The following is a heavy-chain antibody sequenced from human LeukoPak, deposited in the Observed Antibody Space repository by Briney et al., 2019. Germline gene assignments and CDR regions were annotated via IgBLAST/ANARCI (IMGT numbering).Heavy chain of an antibody. D-gene: IGHD6-19*01. CDR3: ARGASSGWYQRPFDY. CDR1: GGSISSSSSY. V-gene: IGHV4-39*07. J-gene: IGHJ4*02. CDR2: IYYSGST. Sequence: PSETLSLTCTVSGGSISSSSSYWGWIRQPPGKGLEWIGSIYYSGSTYYNPSLKSRVTISVDTSKNQFSLKLSSVTAADTAVYYCARGASSGWYQRPFDYWGQGTLVTVSS.